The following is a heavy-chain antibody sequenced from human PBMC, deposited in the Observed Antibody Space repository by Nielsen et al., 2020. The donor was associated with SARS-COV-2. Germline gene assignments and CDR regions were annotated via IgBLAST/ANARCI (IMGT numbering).Heavy chain of an antibody. J-gene: IGHJ4*02. Sequence: SETLSLTCAVSGGSITTYYWYWIRQSPGKGLEWTGYIYYSGNTNYNPSLKSRVTISVDTSKNQFSLKLSSVTAADTAVYYCARDDDNWGSLAYWGQGTLVTVSS. CDR1: GGSITTYY. D-gene: IGHD7-27*01. CDR3: ARDDDNWGSLAY. V-gene: IGHV4-59*13. CDR2: IYYSGNT.